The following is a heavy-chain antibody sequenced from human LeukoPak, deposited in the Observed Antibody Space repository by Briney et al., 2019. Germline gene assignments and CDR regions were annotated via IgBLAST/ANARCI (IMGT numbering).Heavy chain of an antibody. CDR1: GLNVSSNY. J-gene: IGHJ5*02. CDR3: TRNDAGPFDP. D-gene: IGHD6-13*01. CDR2: LYTGGST. Sequence: GGSLRLSCAASGLNVSSNYMSWVRQAPGKGLEWVSVLYTGGSTYYADSVKGRFTISRDNSKNTLYLQMNSLRAEDTAVYYCTRNDAGPFDPWGQGTLVIVSS. V-gene: IGHV3-66*01.